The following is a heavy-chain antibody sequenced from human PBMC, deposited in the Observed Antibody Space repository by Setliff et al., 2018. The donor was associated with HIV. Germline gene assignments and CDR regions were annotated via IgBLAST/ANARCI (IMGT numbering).Heavy chain of an antibody. CDR2: MYYSGST. D-gene: IGHD3-3*01. V-gene: IGHV4-59*11. Sequence: SETLSLTCTVSGGSISSHYWSWIRQPPGKGLEWIGYMYYSGSTNYNPSLKSRVSISVDTSKNQFSLKLSSVTAADTAVYYCARVYDFWSGKYAFDIWGQGAMVTVSS. J-gene: IGHJ3*02. CDR1: GGSISSHY. CDR3: ARVYDFWSGKYAFDI.